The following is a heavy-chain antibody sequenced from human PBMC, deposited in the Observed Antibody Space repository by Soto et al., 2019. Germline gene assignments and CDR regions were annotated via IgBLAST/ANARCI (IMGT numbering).Heavy chain of an antibody. CDR1: GGTFSSYA. J-gene: IGHJ3*02. Sequence: QVQLVQSGAEVKKPGSSVKVSCKASGGTFSSYAISWVRQAPGQGLEWMGGIIPIFGTANYAQKFQGRVTITADESTSTAYMELSSLRSEDTAVYYCARGPDYYDSSAPADAFDIWGQGTMVTVSS. V-gene: IGHV1-69*12. CDR2: IIPIFGTA. CDR3: ARGPDYYDSSAPADAFDI. D-gene: IGHD3-22*01.